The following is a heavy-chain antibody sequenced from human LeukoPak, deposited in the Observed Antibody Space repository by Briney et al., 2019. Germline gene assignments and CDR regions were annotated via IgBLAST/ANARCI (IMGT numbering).Heavy chain of an antibody. CDR2: IIPIFGTA. CDR1: GGTFSSYA. CDR3: ARLRFSIAVAGTGAGWFDP. V-gene: IGHV1-69*06. D-gene: IGHD6-19*01. Sequence: ASVKVSCKASGGTFSSYAISWVRQAPGQGLEWMGGIIPIFGTANYAQKFQGRVTITADKSTSTAYMELSSLRSEDTAVYYCARLRFSIAVAGTGAGWFDPWGQGTLVTVSS. J-gene: IGHJ5*02.